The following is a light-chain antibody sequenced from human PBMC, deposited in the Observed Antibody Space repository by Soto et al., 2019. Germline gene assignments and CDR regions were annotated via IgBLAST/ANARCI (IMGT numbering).Light chain of an antibody. CDR1: SSDVGGYNY. J-gene: IGLJ1*01. CDR2: EVS. CDR3: SSYAGSNHYV. Sequence: QSALTQPPSASGSPGQSVTISCTGTSSDVGGYNYISWYQQHPGKAPKRMIYEVSKRPSGVPDRFSGSKSGNTASLTVSWLQAEDEADYYCSSYAGSNHYVFGTGTKLTVL. V-gene: IGLV2-8*01.